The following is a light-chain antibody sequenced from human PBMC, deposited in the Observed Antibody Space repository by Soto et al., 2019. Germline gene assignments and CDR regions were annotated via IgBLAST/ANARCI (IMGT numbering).Light chain of an antibody. CDR1: QGIRNF. Sequence: DIQMTQSPTSLSASVGDRVTITCRASQGIRNFVAWYQQKPGKAPKLLIYAASTLQSGVPSRFSDSASGTDFTLTINSLQPEDVATYSYQTYSSVPVFGPGTKMELK. CDR2: AAS. J-gene: IGKJ3*01. V-gene: IGKV1-27*01. CDR3: QTYSSVPV.